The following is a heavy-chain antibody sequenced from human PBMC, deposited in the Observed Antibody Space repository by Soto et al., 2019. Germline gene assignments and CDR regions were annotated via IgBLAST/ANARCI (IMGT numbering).Heavy chain of an antibody. J-gene: IGHJ5*02. CDR2: IDPRDSYT. D-gene: IGHD2-2*01. Sequence: GESLKISCPGFGYTYTTFWISWVRQMPGRGLEWMGRIDPRDSYTNHSPSFQGHVTTSVDKSISTAYLQWGSLKASDTAMYYCARLYCSSSTCDSWFDPWGQGTLVTVSS. CDR1: GYTYTTFW. CDR3: ARLYCSSSTCDSWFDP. V-gene: IGHV5-10-1*01.